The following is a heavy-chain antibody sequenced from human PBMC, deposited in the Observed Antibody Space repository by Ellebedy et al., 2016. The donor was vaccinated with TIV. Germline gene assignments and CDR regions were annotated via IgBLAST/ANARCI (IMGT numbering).Heavy chain of an antibody. J-gene: IGHJ4*02. CDR2: ISGSGGST. CDR1: GFTFSSYA. D-gene: IGHD3-9*01. V-gene: IGHV3-23*01. CDR3: AKVYFDWPFDY. Sequence: GESLKISCAASGFTFSSYAMSWVRQAPGKGLEWVSAISGSGGSTYYADSVKGRFTISRDNSKNTLYLQMNSLRAEDTAVYYCAKVYFDWPFDYWGQGTLVTVSS.